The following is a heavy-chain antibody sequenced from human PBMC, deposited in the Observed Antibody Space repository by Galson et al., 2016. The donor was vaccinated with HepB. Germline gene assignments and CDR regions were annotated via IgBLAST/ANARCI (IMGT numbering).Heavy chain of an antibody. CDR2: LFYTGNT. Sequence: SETLSLTCTVSGRSISRGSFYWGWIRQPPGKGLEWIASLFYTGNTYYNPSLKSRVSISVDRSTNQFSLTVDSLTAADTAVYFCARRNYGGRSPFDYWGQGILVTVSS. CDR1: GRSISRGSFY. CDR3: ARRNYGGRSPFDY. J-gene: IGHJ4*02. V-gene: IGHV4-39*07. D-gene: IGHD4-23*01.